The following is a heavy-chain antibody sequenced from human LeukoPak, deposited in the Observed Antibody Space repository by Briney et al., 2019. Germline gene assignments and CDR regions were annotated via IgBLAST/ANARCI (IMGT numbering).Heavy chain of an antibody. CDR3: ARDIYCSSTSCYTGAFDF. CDR1: GFTFSTYS. Sequence: GGSLRLSCAASGFTFSTYSMNWVRQAPGEGLEWVSYISSSSSTIYYADSVKGRFTISRDNAKNSLYLQMNSLRAEDTAVYYCARDIYCSSTSCYTGAFDFWGQGTMVTVSS. V-gene: IGHV3-48*04. D-gene: IGHD2-2*01. J-gene: IGHJ3*01. CDR2: ISSSSSTI.